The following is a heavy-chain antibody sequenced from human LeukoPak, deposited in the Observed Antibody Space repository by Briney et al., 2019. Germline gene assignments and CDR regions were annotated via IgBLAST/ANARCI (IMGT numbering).Heavy chain of an antibody. Sequence: GGSLRLSCTVSGFTVSSNSMSWVRQAPGKGLEWVSFIYSDNTHYSDSVKGRFTISRDNAKNSLYLQMNSLRAADTAVYYCARAIRRKPYYDILTGKKQNAFDIWGQGTMVTVSS. V-gene: IGHV3-53*01. CDR3: ARAIRRKPYYDILTGKKQNAFDI. D-gene: IGHD3-9*01. CDR2: IYSDNT. CDR1: GFTVSSNS. J-gene: IGHJ3*02.